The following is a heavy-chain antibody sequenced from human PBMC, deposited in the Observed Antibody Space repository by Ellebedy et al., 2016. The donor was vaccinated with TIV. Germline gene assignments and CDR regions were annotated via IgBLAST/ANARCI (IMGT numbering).Heavy chain of an antibody. D-gene: IGHD3-10*01. Sequence: GESLKISCAASEFTVSNNYMTWVRQAPGKGLEWVSLISSGGTTDYADSVKGRFTISRDSSENTLYLQMNSLRADDTAVYYCAARSRGGYYYYHSMDVWGQGTTVTVSS. J-gene: IGHJ6*02. CDR2: ISSGGTT. V-gene: IGHV3-53*01. CDR3: AARSRGGYYYYHSMDV. CDR1: EFTVSNNY.